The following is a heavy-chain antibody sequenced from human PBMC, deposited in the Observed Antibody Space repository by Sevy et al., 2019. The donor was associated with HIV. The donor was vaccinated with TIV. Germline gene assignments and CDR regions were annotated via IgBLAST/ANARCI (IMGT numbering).Heavy chain of an antibody. CDR3: ARKYYDILTGYYRFDP. CDR1: GYSFTSYW. J-gene: IGHJ5*02. V-gene: IGHV5-51*01. CDR2: IYPGDSDT. D-gene: IGHD3-9*01. Sequence: GESLKISWRGSGYSFTSYWIGWVRQMPGKGLEWMGIIYPGDSDTRYSPSFQGQVTISADKSTSTDYMQWSSLKASDTAMYYCARKYYDILTGYYRFDPWGQGTLVTVSS.